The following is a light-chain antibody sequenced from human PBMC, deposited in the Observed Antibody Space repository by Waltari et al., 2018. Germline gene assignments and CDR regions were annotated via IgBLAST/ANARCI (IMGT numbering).Light chain of an antibody. CDR1: QSVSRA. Sequence: EIVLTQSPGTLSLSLGERATISCRASQSVSRALAWDQQKPGQSPRLLIYGASTRATGIPDRFSGSGSGTDFSLTSSRLEPDDVAVYYCQHYLRLPVTFGQGTTVEI. CDR2: GAS. CDR3: QHYLRLPVT. V-gene: IGKV3-20*01. J-gene: IGKJ1*01.